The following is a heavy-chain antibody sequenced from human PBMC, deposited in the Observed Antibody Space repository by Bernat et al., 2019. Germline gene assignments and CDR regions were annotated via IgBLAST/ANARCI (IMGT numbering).Heavy chain of an antibody. CDR3: ARDGYCSSTSCYPSLYYYYYMDV. CDR1: GFTFSSSA. D-gene: IGHD2-2*03. CDR2: ISYDGSNK. J-gene: IGHJ6*03. Sequence: QVQLVESGGGVVQPGRSLSLSCAASGFTFSSSAMPWVRQAPGKGLEWVAVISYDGSNKYYADAVKGRFTISRDNYKNTLYLQMNSMRAEDTAVYYCARDGYCSSTSCYPSLYYYYYMDVWGKGTTVTVSS. V-gene: IGHV3-30*01.